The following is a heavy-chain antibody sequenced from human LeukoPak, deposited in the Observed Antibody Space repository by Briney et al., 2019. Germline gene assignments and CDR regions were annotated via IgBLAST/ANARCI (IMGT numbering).Heavy chain of an antibody. D-gene: IGHD5-18*01. CDR1: GYTLTELS. CDR2: FDPEDGET. Sequence: ASVKVSCKVSGYTLTELSMHWVRQAPGKGLEWMGGFDPEDGETIYAQKFQGRVTMTEDTSTDTAYMELSSLRSEDTAVCYCATPAGDSYGIVFDYWGQGTLVTVSS. V-gene: IGHV1-24*01. CDR3: ATPAGDSYGIVFDY. J-gene: IGHJ4*02.